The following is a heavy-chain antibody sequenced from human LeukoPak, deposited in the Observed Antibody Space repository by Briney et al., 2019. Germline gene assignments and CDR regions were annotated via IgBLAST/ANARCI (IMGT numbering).Heavy chain of an antibody. CDR2: IYYSGST. Sequence: PSETLSLTCNVSGDSISTYFWSWIRQPPGKGLERIGNIYYSGSTNYNPSLKSRVTISLDTSKNQFSLKVSSVTAADTAVYYCARTHSTSSLYHFDSWGQGTLVTVSS. CDR3: ARTHSTSSLYHFDS. J-gene: IGHJ4*02. CDR1: GDSISTYF. V-gene: IGHV4-59*08. D-gene: IGHD6-6*01.